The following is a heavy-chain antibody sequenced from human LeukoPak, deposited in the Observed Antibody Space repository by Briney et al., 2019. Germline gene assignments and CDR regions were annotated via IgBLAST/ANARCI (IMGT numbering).Heavy chain of an antibody. CDR1: GFTFSSYG. CDR3: ARDRCIAGKDAFDI. D-gene: IGHD6-13*01. V-gene: IGHV3-33*08. J-gene: IGHJ3*02. Sequence: GGSLRLPCAASGFTFSSYGMHWVRQAPGKGLEWVAVIWYGGSNKYYADSVKGRFTISRDNSKNTLYLQMNSLRAEDTAVYYCARDRCIAGKDAFDIWGQGTMVTVSS. CDR2: IWYGGSNK.